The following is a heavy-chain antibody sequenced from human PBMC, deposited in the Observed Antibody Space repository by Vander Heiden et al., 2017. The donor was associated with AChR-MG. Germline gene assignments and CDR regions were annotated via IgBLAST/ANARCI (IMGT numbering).Heavy chain of an antibody. CDR1: GGSFSGHY. J-gene: IGHJ5*02. CDR2: INHSGST. V-gene: IGHV4-34*01. D-gene: IGHD3-16*01. CDR3: ARRSPGLGWFDP. Sequence: QVQLQQWGAGLLKPSETLSLTCAVYGGSFSGHYWSWIRQPPGKGLEWIGKINHSGSTNHNPSLKSRVTISVDTSKNQFSLELSSVTAADTAVYYCARRSPGLGWFDPWGQGTLVTVSS.